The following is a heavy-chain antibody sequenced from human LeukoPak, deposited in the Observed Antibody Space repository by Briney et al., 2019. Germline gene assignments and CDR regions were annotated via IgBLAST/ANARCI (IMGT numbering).Heavy chain of an antibody. Sequence: SETLSLTCTVSGGSISSSPYYWGWIRQPPGKGLEWIGSIYYSGSTYYNPSLKSRVTISVDTSKNQFSLKLSSVTAADTAVYYCARVQSRLSWFDPWGQGTLVTVSS. CDR1: GGSISSSPYY. CDR3: ARVQSRLSWFDP. CDR2: IYYSGST. V-gene: IGHV4-39*07. J-gene: IGHJ5*02.